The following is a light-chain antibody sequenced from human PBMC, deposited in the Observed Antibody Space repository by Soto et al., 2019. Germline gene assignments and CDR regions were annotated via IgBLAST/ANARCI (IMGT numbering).Light chain of an antibody. CDR3: QKCKISPFT. CDR2: AAS. J-gene: IGKJ4*01. Sequence: DIQMTQSPSSLSAFVGDTVTITCRASQDISNFLAWYQQKPGKVPKLLIYAASTLQSGVPSRFSVSGSGTDFTLTISSLQPEDVATYYCQKCKISPFTFGGATKVE. CDR1: QDISNF. V-gene: IGKV1-27*01.